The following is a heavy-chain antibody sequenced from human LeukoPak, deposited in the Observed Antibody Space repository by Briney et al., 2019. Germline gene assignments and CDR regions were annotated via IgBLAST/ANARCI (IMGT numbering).Heavy chain of an antibody. V-gene: IGHV3-30-3*01. CDR1: GFTFSSYA. Sequence: PGGSLRLSCAASGFTFSSYAMHWVRQAPGKGLEWVAVISYDGSNKYYADSVKGRFTISRDNSKNTLYLQMNSLRAEDTAVYYCASPGGSGEMATIVGDYGMDVWGQGTTVTVSS. CDR2: ISYDGSNK. J-gene: IGHJ6*02. CDR3: ASPGGSGEMATIVGDYGMDV. D-gene: IGHD5-24*01.